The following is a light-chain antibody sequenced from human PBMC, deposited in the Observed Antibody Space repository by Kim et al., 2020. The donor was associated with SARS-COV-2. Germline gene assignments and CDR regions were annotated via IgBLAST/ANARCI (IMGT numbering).Light chain of an antibody. Sequence: PGETATLSCRASQSVNNNYLAWYQRKPGQAPRLLIYAASNRATGIPDRFGGSGSGTDFTLTISRLEPEDFAVYYCQQYGGAPPLTFGGGTKVDIK. CDR2: AAS. J-gene: IGKJ4*01. CDR3: QQYGGAPPLT. V-gene: IGKV3-20*01. CDR1: QSVNNNY.